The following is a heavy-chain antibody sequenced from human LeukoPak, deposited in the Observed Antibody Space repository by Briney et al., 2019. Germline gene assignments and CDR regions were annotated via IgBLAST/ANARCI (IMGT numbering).Heavy chain of an antibody. V-gene: IGHV3-11*01. D-gene: IGHD6-19*01. CDR2: ISSSVSTI. Sequence: GGSLRLSCAASGFTFSDYYMSWIRQAPGKGLEWVSYISSSVSTIYYADSVKGRFTISRDNAKNSLYLQMNSLRAEDTAVYYCARRSSGWYPPPYYYYYMDVWGKGTTVTVSS. CDR1: GFTFSDYY. J-gene: IGHJ6*03. CDR3: ARRSSGWYPPPYYYYYMDV.